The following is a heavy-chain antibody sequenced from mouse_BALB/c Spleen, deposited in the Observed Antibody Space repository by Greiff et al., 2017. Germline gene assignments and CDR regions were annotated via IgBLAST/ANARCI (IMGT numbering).Heavy chain of an antibody. Sequence: EVKLMESGPELVKPGASVKISCKTSGYTFTEYTMHWVKQSHGKSLEWIGGINPNNGGTSYNQKFKGKATLTVDKSSSTAYMELRSLTSEDSAVYYCARSGGYYPWFADWGQGTLVTVSA. V-gene: IGHV1-18*01. D-gene: IGHD2-3*01. J-gene: IGHJ3*01. CDR2: INPNNGGT. CDR3: ARSGGYYPWFAD. CDR1: GYTFTEYT.